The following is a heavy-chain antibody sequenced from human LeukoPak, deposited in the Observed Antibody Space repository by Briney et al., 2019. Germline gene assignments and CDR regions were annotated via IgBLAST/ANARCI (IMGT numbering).Heavy chain of an antibody. CDR2: ISYDGSNK. J-gene: IGHJ4*02. CDR1: GFTFSSYA. CDR3: ARDRLKYQLLSGVFDY. V-gene: IGHV3-30-3*01. D-gene: IGHD2-2*01. Sequence: GGSLRLSCAASGFTFSSYAMHWVRQAPGKGLEWVAVISYDGSNKYYADSVKGRFTISRDNSKNTLYLQMNSLRAEDTAVYYCARDRLKYQLLSGVFDYWGQGTLVTVSS.